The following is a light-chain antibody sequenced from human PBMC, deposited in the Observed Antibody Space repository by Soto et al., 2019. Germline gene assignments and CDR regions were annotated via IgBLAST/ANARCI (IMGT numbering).Light chain of an antibody. Sequence: AIRMTQSASSFSASTGDRVTITCRASQGISSYLAWYQQKPGKAPKLLIYAAPTLQSGVPSRFSGSGSGTEFTLTISCLQSVDFATYYCQQYYSYPFTFGGGTKVEIK. CDR2: AAP. V-gene: IGKV1-8*01. CDR1: QGISSY. CDR3: QQYYSYPFT. J-gene: IGKJ4*01.